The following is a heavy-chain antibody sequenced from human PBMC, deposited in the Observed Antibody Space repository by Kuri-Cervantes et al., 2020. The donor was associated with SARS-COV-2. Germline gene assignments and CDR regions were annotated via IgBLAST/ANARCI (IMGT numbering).Heavy chain of an antibody. J-gene: IGHJ4*02. Sequence: LSLTCAASGVTFNHYAMSWVRQAPGKGLEWVSAISASGGSPYYADSVKGRVTISRDNSKNTLYLQMNSLRADDTAVYYCAKDTRWLQSYTFDYWGQGTLVTVSS. V-gene: IGHV3-23*01. CDR1: GVTFNHYA. D-gene: IGHD5-24*01. CDR3: AKDTRWLQSYTFDY. CDR2: ISASGGSP.